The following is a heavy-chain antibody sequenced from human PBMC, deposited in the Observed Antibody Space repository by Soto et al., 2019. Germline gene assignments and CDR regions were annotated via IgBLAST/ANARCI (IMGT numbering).Heavy chain of an antibody. Sequence: PSETLSLTCAVYGGSFSGYYWSWIRQPPGKGLEWIGEINHSVSTNYNPSLKSRVTISVDTSKNQFSLKLSSVTAADTAVYYCARIIHFGGVILSLDHCRQPIQVIVS. V-gene: IGHV4-34*01. CDR2: INHSVST. D-gene: IGHD3-16*02. J-gene: IGHJ4*02. CDR3: ARIIHFGGVILSLDH. CDR1: GGSFSGYY.